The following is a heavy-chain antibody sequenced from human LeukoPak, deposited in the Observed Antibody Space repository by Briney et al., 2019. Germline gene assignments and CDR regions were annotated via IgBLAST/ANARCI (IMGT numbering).Heavy chain of an antibody. D-gene: IGHD3-16*02. CDR3: ARVEDYVWGSYRPHDAFDI. Sequence: GGSLRLSCAASGFTFSNYWMHWVRQAPGKGLVWVSRISNDGSSTTHADSVKGRFTISRDNAKNTLYLQMNSLRAEDTAVYYCARVEDYVWGSYRPHDAFDIWGQGTMVTVSS. J-gene: IGHJ3*02. CDR2: ISNDGSST. V-gene: IGHV3-74*01. CDR1: GFTFSNYW.